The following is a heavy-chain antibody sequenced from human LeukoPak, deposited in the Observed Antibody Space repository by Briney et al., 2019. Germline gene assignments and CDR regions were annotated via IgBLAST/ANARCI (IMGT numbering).Heavy chain of an antibody. V-gene: IGHV3-23*01. D-gene: IGHD2-2*01. CDR3: AKDGCSSTSCYVYYYYYMDV. CDR2: ISGSGGST. Sequence: PGGSLRLSCAASGFTFSSYAMSWVRQAPGKGLEWVSAISGSGGSTYYADSVKGRFTISRDNSKNTLYLQMNSPRAEDTAVYYCAKDGCSSTSCYVYYYYYMDVWGKGTTVTVSS. CDR1: GFTFSSYA. J-gene: IGHJ6*03.